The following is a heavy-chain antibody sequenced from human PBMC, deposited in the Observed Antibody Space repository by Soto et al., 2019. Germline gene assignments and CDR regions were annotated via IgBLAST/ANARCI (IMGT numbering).Heavy chain of an antibody. CDR1: RFIFSNAW. CDR2: IKSKTDGGTT. V-gene: IGHV3-15*01. CDR3: SRDRDISGYYRPVSFDP. Sequence: PGGPLRISCAASRFIFSNAWMSWVRQAPGKGLEWVGRIKSKTDGGTTDFAAPVKGRFTISRDDSKNTLYLQMNSLKTEDTAVYYCSRDRDISGYYRPVSFDPWGQGT. J-gene: IGHJ5*02. D-gene: IGHD3-22*01.